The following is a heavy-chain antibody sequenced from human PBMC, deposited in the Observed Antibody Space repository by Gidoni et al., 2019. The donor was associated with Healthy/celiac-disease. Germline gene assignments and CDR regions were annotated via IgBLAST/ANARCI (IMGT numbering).Heavy chain of an antibody. D-gene: IGHD3-10*02. CDR3: TRDLFSDYYYYGMDV. Sequence: EVQLVESGGGLVQPGRSLRLSCTASGFTFGDYAMSWFRQDPGKGLEWVGFIRSKAYGGTTEYAASVKGRFTISRDDSKSIAYLQMNSLKTEDTAVYYCTRDLFSDYYYYGMDVWGQGTTVTVSS. CDR1: GFTFGDYA. CDR2: IRSKAYGGTT. J-gene: IGHJ6*02. V-gene: IGHV3-49*03.